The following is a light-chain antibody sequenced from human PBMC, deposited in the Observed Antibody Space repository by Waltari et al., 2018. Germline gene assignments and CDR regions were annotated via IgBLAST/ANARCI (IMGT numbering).Light chain of an antibody. CDR1: QSVTSN. CDR3: LQYNDWPPWT. V-gene: IGKV3-15*01. CDR2: GAS. Sequence: EKVLTQSPATLSVSPGERATLTCRASQSVTSNLAWYQQKPGQAPRLLIFGASTRATDIPARFSGSGSGTEFTLTISSLQSEDFAVYYCLQYNDWPPWTFGQGTKVEIK. J-gene: IGKJ1*01.